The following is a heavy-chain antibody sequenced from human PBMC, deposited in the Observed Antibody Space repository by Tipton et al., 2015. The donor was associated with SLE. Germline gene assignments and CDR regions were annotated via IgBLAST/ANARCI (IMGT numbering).Heavy chain of an antibody. CDR1: GGSISSSSYY. D-gene: IGHD4-17*01. CDR3: ARLSISGDYFNWVDP. Sequence: TLSLTCTVSGGSISSSSYYWGWIRQPPGKGLEWIGEINHSGSTNYNPSLKSRVTISVDTSKNQFSLKLSSVTAADTAVYYCARLSISGDYFNWVDPWGQGTLVTVSS. J-gene: IGHJ5*02. CDR2: INHSGST. V-gene: IGHV4-39*01.